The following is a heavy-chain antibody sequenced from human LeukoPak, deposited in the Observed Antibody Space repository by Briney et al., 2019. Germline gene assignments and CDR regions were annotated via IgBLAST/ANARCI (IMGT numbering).Heavy chain of an antibody. Sequence: ASVKVSCKASGYTFTGYFMHWVRQAPGQGLEWMGWTNPNSGGTNYAQKFQGRVTLTRDTSISTAYMELSRLRSDDTAVYYCAREEGIVVVVARSSAFDIWGQGTMVTVSS. D-gene: IGHD2-15*01. CDR2: TNPNSGGT. CDR1: GYTFTGYF. J-gene: IGHJ3*02. CDR3: AREEGIVVVVARSSAFDI. V-gene: IGHV1-2*02.